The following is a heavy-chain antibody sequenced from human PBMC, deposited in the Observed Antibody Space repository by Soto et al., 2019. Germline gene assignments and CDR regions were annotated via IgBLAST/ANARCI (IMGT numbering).Heavy chain of an antibody. J-gene: IGHJ6*04. CDR1: GFSFSDSY. Sequence: GGSLRLSCSASGFSFSDSYMSWVRQAPGKGLEWVAYISGSSGYTGYADSVKGRFTISRDNAKNSLYLQMNSLRVEDTAVYYCARDRVGYGPHDVWGKGTTVTVSS. CDR2: ISGSSGYT. V-gene: IGHV3-11*06. D-gene: IGHD2-8*02. CDR3: ARDRVGYGPHDV.